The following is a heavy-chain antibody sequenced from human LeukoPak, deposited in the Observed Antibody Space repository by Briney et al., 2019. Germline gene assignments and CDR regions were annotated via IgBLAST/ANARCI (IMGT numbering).Heavy chain of an antibody. J-gene: IGHJ5*02. Sequence: PSETLSLTCTVSGGSISSSSYFWGWIRQPPGKGLEWIGSIYYGVSTYYNPSLKSPATISIDTSKNQCSLKLSSVTAADTAVYYCAREGYGANSGWFAPWGQGTLVTVSS. CDR2: IYYGVST. CDR1: GGSISSSSYF. D-gene: IGHD4-23*01. V-gene: IGHV4-39*07. CDR3: AREGYGANSGWFAP.